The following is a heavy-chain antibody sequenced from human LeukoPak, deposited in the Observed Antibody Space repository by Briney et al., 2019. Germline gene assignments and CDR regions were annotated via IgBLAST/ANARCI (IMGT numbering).Heavy chain of an antibody. CDR1: GGSISSYY. CDR2: GYYSGST. J-gene: IGHJ3*02. D-gene: IGHD3-9*01. V-gene: IGHV4-59*01. Sequence: SETLSLTCTVSGGSISSYYWSWIRQPPGKGLEWIGYGYYSGSTNYNPSLKSRVTISVDTSKNQFSLKLGSVTAADTAVYYCARDRSDIYGFDMWGQGTMVTVSS. CDR3: ARDRSDIYGFDM.